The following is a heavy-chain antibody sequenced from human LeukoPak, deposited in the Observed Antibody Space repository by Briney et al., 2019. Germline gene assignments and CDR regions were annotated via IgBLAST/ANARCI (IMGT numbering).Heavy chain of an antibody. CDR1: GYSFTGYF. CDR3: AREVITMVRDKKNYFDY. Sequence: ASVKVSCKASGYSFTGYFVHWVRQAPGQGLEWMGWINPNNGDTNYAQKLQGRVTMTRDTSTSTVYMELSSLRSEDTAVYYCAREVITMVRDKKNYFDYWGQGTLVTVSS. CDR2: INPNNGDT. J-gene: IGHJ4*02. V-gene: IGHV1-2*02. D-gene: IGHD3-10*01.